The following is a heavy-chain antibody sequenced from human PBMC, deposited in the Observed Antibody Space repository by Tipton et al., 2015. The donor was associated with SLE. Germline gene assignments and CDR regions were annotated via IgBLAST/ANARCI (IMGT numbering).Heavy chain of an antibody. CDR2: INHSGST. D-gene: IGHD3-10*01. V-gene: IGHV4-34*01. J-gene: IGHJ6*03. CDR3: ARGLKEGILYYYNYYMDV. CDR1: GGSFSGYY. Sequence: TLSLTCAVYGGSFSGYYWSWIRQPPGKGLEWIGEINHSGSTNYKPSLKSRVTMSVDRSKNQFSLKLTSVTAADTAVYYCARGLKEGILYYYNYYMDVWGRGTTVTVSS.